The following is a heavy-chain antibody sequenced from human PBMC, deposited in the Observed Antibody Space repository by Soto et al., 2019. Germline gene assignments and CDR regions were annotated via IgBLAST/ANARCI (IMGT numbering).Heavy chain of an antibody. CDR1: GFTFSSYG. CDR2: IWYDGSNK. D-gene: IGHD2-2*01. Sequence: GGSLRLSCAASGFTFSSYGMHWVRQAPGKGLEWVAVIWYDGSNKYYADSVKGRFTISRYNSKNTLFMQMNSLRAEDTEVYYCARAPVVVVPAATVDALDYYYYGMDVWGQGTTVTVSS. V-gene: IGHV3-33*01. J-gene: IGHJ6*02. CDR3: ARAPVVVVPAATVDALDYYYYGMDV.